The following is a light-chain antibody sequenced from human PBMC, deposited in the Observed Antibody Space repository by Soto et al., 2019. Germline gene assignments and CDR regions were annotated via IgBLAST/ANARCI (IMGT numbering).Light chain of an antibody. J-gene: IGKJ4*01. Sequence: EIVMTQSPLSLPVTPGEPASISCRSSQSLLHSSGSNFLDWYLQKPGQSPQLLIYLGSNRASGVPDRFSGSGSGTDVTLKISRVEDEDVGVYYCMQVLQAPLSFGGGTRVEI. CDR2: LGS. CDR1: QSLLHSSGSNF. V-gene: IGKV2-28*01. CDR3: MQVLQAPLS.